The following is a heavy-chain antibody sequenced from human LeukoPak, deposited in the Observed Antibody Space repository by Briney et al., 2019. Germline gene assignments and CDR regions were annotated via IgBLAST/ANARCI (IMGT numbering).Heavy chain of an antibody. V-gene: IGHV3-21*04. CDR3: AKGPLYDSGEKAVY. CDR1: GFSFSTYN. D-gene: IGHD3-22*01. Sequence: GGSLRLSCAASGFSFSTYNMNWVRQAPGQRLEWVSSITSGSSYIYYADSVKGRFTISRDNSKNTLYLQMNSLRAEDTAVYYCAKGPLYDSGEKAVYWGQGTLVTVSS. J-gene: IGHJ4*02. CDR2: ITSGSSYI.